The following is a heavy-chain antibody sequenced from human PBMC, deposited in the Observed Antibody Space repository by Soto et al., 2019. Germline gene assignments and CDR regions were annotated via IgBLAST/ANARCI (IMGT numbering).Heavy chain of an antibody. CDR2: IKQDGSER. J-gene: IGHJ4*01. V-gene: IGHV3-7*01. CDR1: RFTFGSYW. CDR3: ARVAYGNGWIFDY. Sequence: GGSLRLSCAASRFTFGSYWMSWVRQAPGKGLEWVANIKQDGSERYYVDSVKGRFTVSRDNTKNSLYLQMNSLRAGDTAVYFCARVAYGNGWIFDYWGPGSLVTVSS. D-gene: IGHD6-19*01.